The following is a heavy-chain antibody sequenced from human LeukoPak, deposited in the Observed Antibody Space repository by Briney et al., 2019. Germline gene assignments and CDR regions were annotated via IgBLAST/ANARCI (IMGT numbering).Heavy chain of an antibody. D-gene: IGHD1-26*01. CDR3: ARGSGSYRRAGFDY. V-gene: IGHV4-59*01. J-gene: IGHJ4*02. CDR1: GGSISSYY. Sequence: SETLSLTCTVSGGSISSYYWSWIRQPPGKGLEWIGYIYYSGSTNYNPSLKSRVTISVDTPKNQFPLKLSSVTDADTAVYYCARGSGSYRRAGFDYWGQGTLVTVSS. CDR2: IYYSGST.